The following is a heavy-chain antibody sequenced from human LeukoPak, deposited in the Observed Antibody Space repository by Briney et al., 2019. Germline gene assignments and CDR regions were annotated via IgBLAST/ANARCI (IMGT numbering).Heavy chain of an antibody. CDR3: ARDQGSLPVWFYYYMDV. V-gene: IGHV3-30*01. Sequence: GASLRLSCAACGFTFSSYAMHWVRQAPGKGLEWLAVISYDGTNNYYADSVQVRSTISRDNSKNTLYLQMNSLRDEDTAVYYCARDQGSLPVWFYYYMDVWGSGTTVTVSS. J-gene: IGHJ6*03. CDR1: GFTFSSYA. CDR2: ISYDGTNN. D-gene: IGHD3-16*01.